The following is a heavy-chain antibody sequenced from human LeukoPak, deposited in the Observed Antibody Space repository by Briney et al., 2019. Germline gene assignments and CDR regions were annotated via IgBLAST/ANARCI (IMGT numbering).Heavy chain of an antibody. CDR1: GDSIRTYY. Sequence: PSETLSLTCNVSGDSIRTYYWSWIRQPPGKGLEWIGYIYYSGSSNYNPSLKSRVTMSVDTSKNQFSLKLSSVTAADTAVYYCARDFPLAGHFDYWGQGTLVTVSS. D-gene: IGHD1-1*01. CDR3: ARDFPLAGHFDY. CDR2: IYYSGSS. J-gene: IGHJ4*02. V-gene: IGHV4-59*01.